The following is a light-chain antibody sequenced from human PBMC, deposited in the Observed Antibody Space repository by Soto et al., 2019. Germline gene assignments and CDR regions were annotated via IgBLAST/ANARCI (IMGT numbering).Light chain of an antibody. CDR1: SSDISIYNY. CDR2: EVS. J-gene: IGLJ1*01. Sequence: VLTQPASVSVSPGQSITISCTGTSSDISIYNYVSWYQQHPGKAPKLIIYEVSNRPSGISNRFSGAKSGNTASLTISGLQVEDEADYYCCSYTSSTNYVFGAGTKVTVL. CDR3: CSYTSSTNYV. V-gene: IGLV2-14*01.